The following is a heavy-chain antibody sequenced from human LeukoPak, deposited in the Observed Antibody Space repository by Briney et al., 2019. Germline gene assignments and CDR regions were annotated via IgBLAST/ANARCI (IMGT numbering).Heavy chain of an antibody. D-gene: IGHD2-2*01. CDR2: IKQDGSEK. V-gene: IGHV3-7*01. Sequence: GGSLRLSCAASGFTFSSYWVSWVRQAPGKGLEWVANIKQDGSEKYYVDSVKGRFTISRDNAKNSLYLQMNSLRAEDTAVYYCARGVVPAAYYYYYYYMDVWGKGTTVTVSS. CDR1: GFTFSSYW. J-gene: IGHJ6*03. CDR3: ARGVVPAAYYYYYYYMDV.